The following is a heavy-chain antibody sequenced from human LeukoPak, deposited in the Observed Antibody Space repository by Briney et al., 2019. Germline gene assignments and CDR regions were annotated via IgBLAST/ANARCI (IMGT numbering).Heavy chain of an antibody. CDR3: ARLRVERITMIVVVPGAFDI. V-gene: IGHV4-59*08. CDR2: IYYNGST. Sequence: SETLSLTCTVSGGSISSYYWSWIRQPPGKGLEWIGYIYYNGSTNYNPSLKSRVTISVDTSKNQFSLKLSSVTAADTAVYYCARLRVERITMIVVVPGAFDIWGQGTMVTVSS. CDR1: GGSISSYY. D-gene: IGHD3-22*01. J-gene: IGHJ3*02.